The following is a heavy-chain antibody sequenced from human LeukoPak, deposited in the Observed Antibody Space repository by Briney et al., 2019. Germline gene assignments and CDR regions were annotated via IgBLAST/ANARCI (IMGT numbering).Heavy chain of an antibody. CDR3: ARDLVAGTTDV. D-gene: IGHD2-21*02. CDR1: GFTFSSYS. J-gene: IGHJ6*04. CDR2: ISSSGSTI. V-gene: IGHV3-48*04. Sequence: GGSLRLSCAASGFTFSSYSMNWVRQAPGKGLEGVSYISSSGSTIYYADSVKGRFTISRDNAKNSLYLQMNSLRAEDTAVYYCARDLVAGTTDVWGKGTTVTVSS.